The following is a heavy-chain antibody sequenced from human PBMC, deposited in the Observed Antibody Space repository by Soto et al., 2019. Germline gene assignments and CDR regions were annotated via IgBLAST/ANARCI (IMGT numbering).Heavy chain of an antibody. V-gene: IGHV3-23*01. Sequence: PGGSLRLSCAASGFTFSSYAMSWVRQAPGKGLEWVSAISGSGGSTYYADSVKGRSTISRDNSKNTLYLQMNSLRAEDTAVYYCAKATRVIIAAAGIEYYYYGMDVWGQGTTVTVSS. D-gene: IGHD6-13*01. J-gene: IGHJ6*02. CDR3: AKATRVIIAAAGIEYYYYGMDV. CDR1: GFTFSSYA. CDR2: ISGSGGST.